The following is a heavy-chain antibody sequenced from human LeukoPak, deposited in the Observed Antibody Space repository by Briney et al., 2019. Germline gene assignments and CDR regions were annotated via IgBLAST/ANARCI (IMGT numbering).Heavy chain of an antibody. CDR2: IGSSGGGP. D-gene: IGHD3-3*01. CDR3: AREEAYYDFWSGYYTPGGWFDP. CDR1: GFRFSSYV. J-gene: IGHJ5*02. Sequence: GGSLRLSCAASGFRFSSYVMTWVRQAPGKGLEWVSAIGSSGGGPTYADSVKGRFTISRDNAKNSLYLQMNSLRAEDTAVYYCAREEAYYDFWSGYYTPGGWFDPWGQGTLVTVSS. V-gene: IGHV3-23*01.